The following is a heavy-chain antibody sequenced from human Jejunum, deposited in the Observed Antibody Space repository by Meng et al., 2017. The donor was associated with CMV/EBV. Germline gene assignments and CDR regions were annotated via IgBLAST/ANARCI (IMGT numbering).Heavy chain of an antibody. Sequence: NWVRQAPGKGLEWVANIATGDRFGGGKTKYADSVKDRFTISRDDAKNSVYLQMNGLKIEDTGVYYCVKFYDILTDVTAGGTFDIWGQGTTVTVSS. D-gene: IGHD3-9*01. V-gene: IGHV3-48*03. CDR2: IATGDRFGGGKT. J-gene: IGHJ3*02. CDR3: VKFYDILTDVTAGGTFDI.